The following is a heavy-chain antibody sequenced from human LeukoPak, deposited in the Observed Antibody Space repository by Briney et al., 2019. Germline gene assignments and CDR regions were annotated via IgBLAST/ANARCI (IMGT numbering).Heavy chain of an antibody. D-gene: IGHD3-22*01. CDR2: IYYSGST. CDR1: GGSISSSPYY. CDR3: ARPYYYDSSGYLHAFDI. V-gene: IGHV4-39*01. Sequence: PSETLSLTCTVSGGSISSSPYYWGWIRQPPGKGLEWIGTIYYSGSTYYNPSLKSRVTISVDTSKNQFSLRLSSVTAADTAVYYCARPYYYDSSGYLHAFDIWGQGTMVTVSS. J-gene: IGHJ3*02.